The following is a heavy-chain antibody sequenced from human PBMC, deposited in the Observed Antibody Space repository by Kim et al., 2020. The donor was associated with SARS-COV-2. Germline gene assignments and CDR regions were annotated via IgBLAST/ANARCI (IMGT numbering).Heavy chain of an antibody. Sequence: SETLSLTCGVSDYSISSADWWGWIRQSPGKGMEWSGYIYYTGSAYYNPSLTSRVTMSVDTSKNQFSLILKSVTAVDTAVYYCTKKMGGVRYIDVWGRGTLVPFSS. CDR3: TKKMGGVRYIDV. V-gene: IGHV4-28*01. D-gene: IGHD1-26*01. CDR2: IYYTGSA. CDR1: DYSISSADW. J-gene: IGHJ2*01.